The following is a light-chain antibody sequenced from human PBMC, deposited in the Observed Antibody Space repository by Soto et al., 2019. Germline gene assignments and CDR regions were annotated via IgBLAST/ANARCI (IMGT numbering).Light chain of an antibody. CDR3: QQRSNWPPLT. J-gene: IGKJ4*01. Sequence: EIVLTQSPGTLSLSPGERATLSCRASQIVSSNYLAWYQQKPGQAPRLLISNASNRATGIPARFSGSGSGTDFTLTISSLEPEDFAVYYCQQRSNWPPLTFGGGTKVDIK. V-gene: IGKV3-11*01. CDR2: NAS. CDR1: QIVSSNY.